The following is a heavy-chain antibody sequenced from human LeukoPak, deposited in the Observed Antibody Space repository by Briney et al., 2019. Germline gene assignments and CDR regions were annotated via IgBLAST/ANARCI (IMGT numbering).Heavy chain of an antibody. CDR1: GFTFSSYG. CDR2: ISWNSGSI. CDR3: AKGSQYYYDSGADY. J-gene: IGHJ4*02. D-gene: IGHD3-10*01. V-gene: IGHV3-9*03. Sequence: GGSLRLSCAASGFTFSSYGMHWVRQAPGKGLEWVSGISWNSGSIGYADSVKGRFTISRDNAKNSLYLQMNSLRAEDMALYYCAKGSQYYYDSGADYWGQGTLVTVSS.